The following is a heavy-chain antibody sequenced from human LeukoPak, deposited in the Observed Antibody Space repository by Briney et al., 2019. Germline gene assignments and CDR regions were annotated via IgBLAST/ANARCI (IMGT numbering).Heavy chain of an antibody. CDR2: ISSSSSYI. V-gene: IGHV3-21*01. J-gene: IGHJ3*02. Sequence: GGSLRLSCAASGFTFSSYSMNWVRQAPGKGLEWVSSISSSSSYIYYADSVKGRFTISRDNAKNSLYLQMNSLRAEDTAVYYCARDSRGWWELLQGSSAFDIWGQGTMVTVSS. CDR1: GFTFSSYS. CDR3: ARDSRGWWELLQGSSAFDI. D-gene: IGHD1-26*01.